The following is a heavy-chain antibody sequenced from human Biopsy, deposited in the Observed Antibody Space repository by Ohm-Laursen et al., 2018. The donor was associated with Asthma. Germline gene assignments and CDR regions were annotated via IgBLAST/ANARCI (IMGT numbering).Heavy chain of an antibody. V-gene: IGHV1-2*06. CDR3: ARGQKSAGDRWFDP. CDR2: ISPNSGGT. D-gene: IGHD6-13*01. J-gene: IGHJ5*02. Sequence: GATETDTCKPSAYTFIGCHIPWMRLAPGQGLEWMGRISPNSGGTNYAQKFQGRVTMTRDTSISTAYMEVSRLRSDDTAVYFCARGQKSAGDRWFDPWGQGTLVTVSS. CDR1: AYTFIGCH.